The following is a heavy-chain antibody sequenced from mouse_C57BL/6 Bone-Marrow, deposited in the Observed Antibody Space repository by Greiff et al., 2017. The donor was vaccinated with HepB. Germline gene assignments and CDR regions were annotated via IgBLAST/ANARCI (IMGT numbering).Heavy chain of an antibody. CDR2: IKPSNGGT. V-gene: IGHV1-53*01. CDR1: GYTFTSYW. J-gene: IGHJ2*01. Sequence: QVQLQQPGTELVKPGASVKLSCKASGYTFTSYWMHWVKQRPGQGLEWIGNIKPSNGGTNYNEKFKSKATLTVDKSSSTAYMQLSSLTSEDSAVYYCARFIYDGYYVFYWGQGTTLTVSS. D-gene: IGHD2-3*01. CDR3: ARFIYDGYYVFY.